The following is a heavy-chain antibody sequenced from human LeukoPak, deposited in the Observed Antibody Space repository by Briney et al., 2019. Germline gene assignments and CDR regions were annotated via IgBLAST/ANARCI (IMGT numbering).Heavy chain of an antibody. Sequence: GGSLRLSCAASGFTFSSYWIHWVRQAPGKGLVWVSRINNDGRSATYADSVKGRFTVTRDNTENTVHLQMTSLSPEDTAVYYCARDSSDYGEDYWGPGTLVTVSS. CDR2: INNDGRSA. D-gene: IGHD4-17*01. J-gene: IGHJ4*02. CDR1: GFTFSSYW. V-gene: IGHV3-74*01. CDR3: ARDSSDYGEDY.